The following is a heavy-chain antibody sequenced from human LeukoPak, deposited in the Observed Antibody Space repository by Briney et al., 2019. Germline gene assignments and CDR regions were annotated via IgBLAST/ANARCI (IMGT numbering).Heavy chain of an antibody. CDR2: INPSGGST. V-gene: IGHV1-46*01. CDR1: GYTFTSYY. Sequence: ASVKVSCKASGYTFTSYYMHWVRQAPGQGLEWMGIINPSGGSTSYAQKFQGRVTMTRDTSISTAYMELSRLRSDDTAVYYCARDGYSGYSRGDVWGKGTTVTVSS. D-gene: IGHD5-12*01. J-gene: IGHJ6*04. CDR3: ARDGYSGYSRGDV.